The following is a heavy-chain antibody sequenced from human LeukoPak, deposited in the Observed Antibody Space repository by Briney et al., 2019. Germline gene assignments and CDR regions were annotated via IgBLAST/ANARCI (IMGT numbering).Heavy chain of an antibody. D-gene: IGHD3-3*01. CDR1: GGSISSHY. V-gene: IGHV4-59*11. CDR2: IYYRGST. J-gene: IGHJ6*03. Sequence: SETLSLTCTVSGGSISSHYWSWIRQPPGKGLEWIGYIYYRGSTNYNPSLKSRVTISVDTSKTQFSLKLSSVTAADTAVYYCARLLDGVATDYYYYYMDVWGKGTTVTVSS. CDR3: ARLLDGVATDYYYYYMDV.